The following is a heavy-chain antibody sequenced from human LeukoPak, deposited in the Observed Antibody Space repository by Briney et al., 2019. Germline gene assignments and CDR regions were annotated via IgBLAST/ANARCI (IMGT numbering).Heavy chain of an antibody. D-gene: IGHD3-22*01. Sequence: GASVKVSCKASGYTFTSYGISWVRQAPGQGLEWMGWISGYNGNTNYAQKLQGRVTMTTDTSTNTAYMGLRSLRSDDTAVYYCARAAISKDGSGYFYWGQGTLVTVSS. CDR2: ISGYNGNT. V-gene: IGHV1-18*01. CDR1: GYTFTSYG. CDR3: ARAAISKDGSGYFY. J-gene: IGHJ4*02.